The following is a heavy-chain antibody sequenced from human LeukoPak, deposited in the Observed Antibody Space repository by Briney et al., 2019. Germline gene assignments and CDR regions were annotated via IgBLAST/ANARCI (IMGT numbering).Heavy chain of an antibody. Sequence: SETLSLTCTVSGGSISSSSYYWGWIRQPPGKGLEWIGSIYYSGSTYYNPSLKSRVTISVDTSKNQFSLKLSSVTAADTAVYYCARNRRGRYMVVVPAPPLDYGAREPLVPVS. D-gene: IGHD2-2*01. CDR2: IYYSGST. CDR1: GGSISSSSYY. CDR3: ARNRRGRYMVVVPAPPLDY. J-gene: IGHJ4*02. V-gene: IGHV4-39*01.